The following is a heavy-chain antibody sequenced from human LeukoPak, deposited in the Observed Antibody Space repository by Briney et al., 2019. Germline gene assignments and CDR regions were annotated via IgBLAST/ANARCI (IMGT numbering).Heavy chain of an antibody. V-gene: IGHV3-74*01. CDR1: GFTFNVRW. CDR3: ARESFIL. CDR2: IKSDGSTT. Sequence: GGSLRLSCVASGFTFNVRWMHWVRQAPGKGLVWVSRIKSDGSTTNYADSVKGRFTISRDNGKNTLYLQMNSLRAEDTAVYYCARESFILGGQGTLVTVSS. J-gene: IGHJ4*02.